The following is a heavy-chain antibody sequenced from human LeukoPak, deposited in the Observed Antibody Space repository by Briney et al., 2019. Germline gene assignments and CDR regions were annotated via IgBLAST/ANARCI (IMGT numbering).Heavy chain of an antibody. D-gene: IGHD5-18*01. CDR2: IRYEGSNK. J-gene: IGHJ4*02. V-gene: IGHV3-30*02. CDR3: AKERDTAMVTIDY. Sequence: GGSLRLSCAASGLTFSSYGMHWVRQAPGKGLKWVAFIRYEGSNKYYADSVKGRFTISRDNSKNTLYLQMNSLRAEDTAVYHCAKERDTAMVTIDYWGQGTLVTVSS. CDR1: GLTFSSYG.